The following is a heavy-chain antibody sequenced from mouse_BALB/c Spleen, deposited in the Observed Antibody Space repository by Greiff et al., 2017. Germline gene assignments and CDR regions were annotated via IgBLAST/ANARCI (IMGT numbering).Heavy chain of an antibody. D-gene: IGHD2-10*02. CDR2: IRNKANGYTT. Sequence: EVQVVESGGGLVQPGGSLRLSCATSGFTFTDYYMSWVRQPPGKALEWLGFIRNKANGYTTEYSASVKGRFTISRDNSQSILYLQMNTLRAEDSATYYCARDRQYGNYGGYFDVWGAGTTVTVSS. J-gene: IGHJ1*01. V-gene: IGHV7-3*02. CDR3: ARDRQYGNYGGYFDV. CDR1: GFTFTDYY.